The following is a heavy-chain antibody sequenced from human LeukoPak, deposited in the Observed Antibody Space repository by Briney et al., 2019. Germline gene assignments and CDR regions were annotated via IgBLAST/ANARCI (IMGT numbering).Heavy chain of an antibody. D-gene: IGHD5-18*01. CDR3: ASSFRGYSYYRFDY. J-gene: IGHJ4*02. V-gene: IGHV4-59*01. Sequence: SETLSLTCTVSGGSISSYYWSWIRQAPGKGLEWIGYVYYSGSTNYNPCLKSRIPVSVDTSKSQFSLKLTSVTAADTAVYYCASSFRGYSYYRFDYWGQGTLVIVSS. CDR2: VYYSGST. CDR1: GGSISSYY.